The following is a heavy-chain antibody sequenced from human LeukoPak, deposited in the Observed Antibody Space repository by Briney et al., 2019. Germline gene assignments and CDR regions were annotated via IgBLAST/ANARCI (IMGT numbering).Heavy chain of an antibody. Sequence: GASVKVSCKASVGTLISYTISSVPQAPGQGLEWVGRIILILGIAHYAQKLQGRVTLTADKTTSPAYMELSSLRAEDTAVYYCARDRGGGDYRPGIDLWGRGTLVTVSS. CDR2: IILILGIA. CDR3: ARDRGGGDYRPGIDL. V-gene: IGHV1-69*04. D-gene: IGHD4-17*01. J-gene: IGHJ2*01. CDR1: VGTLISYT.